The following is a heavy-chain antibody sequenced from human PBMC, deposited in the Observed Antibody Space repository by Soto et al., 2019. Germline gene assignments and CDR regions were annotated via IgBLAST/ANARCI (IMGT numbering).Heavy chain of an antibody. CDR1: GGSISSRYNY. V-gene: IGHV4-30-4*08. CDR3: ASDATPIVFCFSIRPPPSSLHS. D-gene: IGHD2-15*01. J-gene: IGHJ4*02. CDR2: IYYSGST. Sequence: TLALTCAVSGGSISSRYNYWGWIRQPPGKGLEWIGYIYYSGSTYYNPSRKCRVTISVDTSKNQFSLKLSSVTAADTAEYYWASDATPIVFCFSIRPPPSSLHSCGQRTMVTVSS.